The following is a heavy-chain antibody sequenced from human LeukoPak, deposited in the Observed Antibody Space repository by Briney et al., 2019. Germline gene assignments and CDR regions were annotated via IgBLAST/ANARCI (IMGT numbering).Heavy chain of an antibody. CDR2: IYPADSST. D-gene: IGHD5-12*01. CDR3: ARHPKGGYTGYESDY. Sequence: GESLKISCKGSGYSFTTYWIGWVRQAPGKGLEWMGIIYPADSSTEYSPSFQGQVTISVDKSVNTAYLQWSRLKASDTATYYCARHPKGGYTGYESDYWGQGTLVIVSS. CDR1: GYSFTTYW. J-gene: IGHJ4*02. V-gene: IGHV5-51*01.